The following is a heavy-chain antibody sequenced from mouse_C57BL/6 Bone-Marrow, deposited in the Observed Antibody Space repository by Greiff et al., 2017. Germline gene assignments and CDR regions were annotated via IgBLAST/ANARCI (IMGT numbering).Heavy chain of an antibody. Sequence: QVQLQQSGAELARPGASVKLSCKASGYTFTSYGISWVKQRTGQGLEWIGEIYPRSGNTYYNEKFKGKATLTADTSSSTAYMGLRSLTSEDSAVYFWARSTTVIDTRAMDYWGQGTSVTVSS. J-gene: IGHJ4*01. CDR3: ARSTTVIDTRAMDY. CDR1: GYTFTSYG. D-gene: IGHD1-1*01. V-gene: IGHV1-81*01. CDR2: IYPRSGNT.